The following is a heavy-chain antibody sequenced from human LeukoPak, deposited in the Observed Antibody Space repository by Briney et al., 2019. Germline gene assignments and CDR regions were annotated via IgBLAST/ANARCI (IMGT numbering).Heavy chain of an antibody. J-gene: IGHJ4*02. CDR1: GFSLSSYW. CDR3: AGAGASLPNYFDD. D-gene: IGHD1-26*01. Sequence: GGSLRLSCAASGFSLSSYWMHWVRQPPGKGLVWVSRINNDGSVRTYADSVKGRFTISRDDAKNTLYLQMNSLRVEDTAIYYCAGAGASLPNYFDDWGQGTLVTVSS. V-gene: IGHV3-74*01. CDR2: INNDGSVR.